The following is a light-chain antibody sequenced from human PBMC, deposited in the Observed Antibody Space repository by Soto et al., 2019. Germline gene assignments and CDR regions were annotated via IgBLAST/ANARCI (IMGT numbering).Light chain of an antibody. CDR3: QQSVSGPLT. J-gene: IGKJ4*01. CDR1: QNIRKY. Sequence: DIQMTQSPSSLSASVGDRVTCTCRASQNIRKYLNWYQQKPGKAPKLLIYTASSLQVGFPSRFSGSASETDFTLTINSLQPEDFATYYCQQSVSGPLTFGGGTNVELK. V-gene: IGKV1-39*01. CDR2: TAS.